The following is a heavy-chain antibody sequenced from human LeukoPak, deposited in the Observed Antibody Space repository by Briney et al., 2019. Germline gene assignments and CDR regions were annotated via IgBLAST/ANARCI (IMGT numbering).Heavy chain of an antibody. D-gene: IGHD1-26*01. Sequence: SVKVSCKASGGTFSSYTISWVRQAPGQGLEWMGRIIPILGIANYAQKFQGRVTITADKSTGTAYMELSSLRSEDTAVYYCARDSGSYYASYWGQGTLVTVSS. J-gene: IGHJ4*02. CDR3: ARDSGSYYASY. CDR1: GGTFSSYT. V-gene: IGHV1-69*04. CDR2: IIPILGIA.